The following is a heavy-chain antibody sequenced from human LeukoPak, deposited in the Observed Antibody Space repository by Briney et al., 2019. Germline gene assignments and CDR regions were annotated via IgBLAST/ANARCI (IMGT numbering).Heavy chain of an antibody. CDR1: GGSFSGYS. Sequence: SETLSLTCAVSGGSFSGYSWSWIRQPPGKGLEWIGEINHSGSTNYNPSLKNRVTISVDTSKNQFSLKPSDVTAADTAVHYCAVRGNYLRREMDTINYWGQRTLVTVAP. V-gene: IGHV4-34*01. J-gene: IGHJ4*02. CDR2: INHSGST. D-gene: IGHD5-24*01. CDR3: AVRGNYLRREMDTINY.